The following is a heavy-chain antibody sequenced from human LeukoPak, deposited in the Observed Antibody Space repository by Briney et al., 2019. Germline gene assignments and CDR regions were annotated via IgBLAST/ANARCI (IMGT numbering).Heavy chain of an antibody. J-gene: IGHJ6*02. Sequence: ASVKVSCKASGGTFSSYAISWVRQAPGQGLEWMGGIIPIFGTANYAQKFQGRVTITADESTSTAYMELSSLRSEDTAVYYCARDPPRDQHPYYYYGMGVWGQGTTVTVSS. CDR1: GGTFSSYA. D-gene: IGHD2-2*01. CDR2: IIPIFGTA. V-gene: IGHV1-69*13. CDR3: ARDPPRDQHPYYYYGMGV.